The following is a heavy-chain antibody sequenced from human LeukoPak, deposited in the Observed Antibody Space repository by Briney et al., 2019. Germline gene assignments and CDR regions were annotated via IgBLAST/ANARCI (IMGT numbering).Heavy chain of an antibody. CDR2: IWYDGSNK. CDR3: ARDPVGGRYCSGGSCYRYGMDV. CDR1: GFTFSSYG. V-gene: IGHV3-33*01. D-gene: IGHD2-15*01. Sequence: PGGSLRLSCAASGFTFSSYGMHWVRQAPGKGLEWVAVIWYDGSNKYYADSVKGRFTISRDNSKNTLYLQMNSLRAEDTAVYYCARDPVGGRYCSGGSCYRYGMDVWGQGITVTVSS. J-gene: IGHJ6*02.